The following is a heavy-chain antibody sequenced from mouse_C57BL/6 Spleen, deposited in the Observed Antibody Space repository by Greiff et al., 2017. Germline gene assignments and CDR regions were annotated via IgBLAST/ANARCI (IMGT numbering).Heavy chain of an antibody. Sequence: QVQLQQSGPELVRPGVSVKISCKGSGYTFTDYAMHWVKQSHAKSLEWIGVISTYYGDASYNQKVKYKATMTVDKSSSTAYMELARLTSEDSSVCRDHGDFDYWGQGTTLTVSS. CDR3: HGDFDY. CDR1: GYTFTDYA. D-gene: IGHD3-3*01. CDR2: ISTYYGDA. V-gene: IGHV1-67*01. J-gene: IGHJ2*01.